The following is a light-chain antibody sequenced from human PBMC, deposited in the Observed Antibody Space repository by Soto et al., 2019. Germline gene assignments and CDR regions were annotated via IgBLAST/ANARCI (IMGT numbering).Light chain of an antibody. CDR3: HQRQYWPPIT. CDR1: QSVSSY. J-gene: IGKJ5*01. V-gene: IGKV3-11*01. CDR2: DAS. Sequence: EIVMTQSTATLPVSAGERVTLSCRASQSVSSYLAWYQQKPGQAPRLLISDASNRATGIPARFSGSGSGTDFTLTISSLEPEDFAVYYCHQRQYWPPITFGQGTRLEIK.